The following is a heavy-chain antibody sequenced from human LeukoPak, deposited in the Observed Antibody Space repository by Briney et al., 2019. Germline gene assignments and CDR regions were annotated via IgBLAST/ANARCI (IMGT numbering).Heavy chain of an antibody. D-gene: IGHD3-10*01. CDR1: GFTFSSYG. CDR3: AKDPHPFRGVIVFFDY. Sequence: PGGSLRLSCAASGFTFSSYGMHWVRQAPGKGLEWVAFIRYDGSNKYYADSVKGRFTISRDNSKNTLYLQMNSLRAEDTAVYYCAKDPHPFRGVIVFFDYWGQGTLVTVPS. V-gene: IGHV3-30*02. J-gene: IGHJ4*02. CDR2: IRYDGSNK.